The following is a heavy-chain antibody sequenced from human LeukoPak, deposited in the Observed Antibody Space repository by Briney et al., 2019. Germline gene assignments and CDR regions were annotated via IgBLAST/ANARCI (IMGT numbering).Heavy chain of an antibody. J-gene: IGHJ4*02. CDR3: ARDAGRRLYYYDSSGYYPEDY. V-gene: IGHV1-2*02. CDR2: INPNSGGT. Sequence: ASVKVSCKASGYTFTGFYMNWVRQAPGQGLEWMGWINPNSGGTSYAQKFQGRVTMTRDTSISTAYMELSRLRSDDTAVYYCARDAGRRLYYYDSSGYYPEDYWGQGTLVTVSS. CDR1: GYTFTGFY. D-gene: IGHD3-22*01.